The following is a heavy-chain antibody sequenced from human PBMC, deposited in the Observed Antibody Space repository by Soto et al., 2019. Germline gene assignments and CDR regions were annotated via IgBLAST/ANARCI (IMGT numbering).Heavy chain of an antibody. CDR3: AKGRRSGWACYFDN. CDR1: GFTFKESA. J-gene: IGHJ4*02. Sequence: LSCAASGFTFKESAMNWVRQAPGKGLEWVASISDTGASTWYAESVRGRLSISRDNSKNTLSLQMSSLRGEATPVYYCAKGRRSGWACYFDNWGKGTLVTVSS. D-gene: IGHD6-19*01. CDR2: ISDTGAST. V-gene: IGHV3-23*01.